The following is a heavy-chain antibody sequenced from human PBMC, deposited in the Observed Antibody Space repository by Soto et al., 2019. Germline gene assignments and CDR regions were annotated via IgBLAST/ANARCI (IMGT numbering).Heavy chain of an antibody. Sequence: PSETLSLTCTVSGGSISSYYWSWIRQPPGKGLEWIGYIYYSGSTNYNPSLKSRVTISVDKSKNQFSLKLSSVTAADTAVYYCARGESSKGVAAAGSFSNWGQGTLVTVSS. CDR3: ARGESSKGVAAAGSFSN. CDR1: GGSISSYY. J-gene: IGHJ4*02. CDR2: IYYSGST. D-gene: IGHD6-13*01. V-gene: IGHV4-59*01.